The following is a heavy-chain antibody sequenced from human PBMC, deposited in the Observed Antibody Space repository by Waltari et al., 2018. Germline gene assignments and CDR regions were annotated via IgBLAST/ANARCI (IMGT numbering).Heavy chain of an antibody. CDR1: GFTFSSYW. Sequence: EVQLVESGGGLVQPGGSLRLSCAASGFTFSSYWMSWVRQAPGKGLEWVANIKQAGSEKYYVDSVKGRFTIARDNAKNSLCLQMNSLRAEDTAVYYCARGVYDFGRYGMDVWGQGTTVTVSS. CDR3: ARGVYDFGRYGMDV. D-gene: IGHD3-3*01. V-gene: IGHV3-7*03. CDR2: IKQAGSEK. J-gene: IGHJ6*02.